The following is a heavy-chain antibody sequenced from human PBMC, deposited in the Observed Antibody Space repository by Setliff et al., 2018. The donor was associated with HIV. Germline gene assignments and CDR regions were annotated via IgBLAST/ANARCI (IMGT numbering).Heavy chain of an antibody. J-gene: IGHJ1*01. CDR1: GYTFTDNF. CDR2: IGPRNADR. V-gene: IGHV1-2*02. Sequence: ASVKVSCKASGYTFTDNFIHWVRQAPGQGLEWMGWIGPRNADRRISQRFRGRVSLTRDTSISTAYMELSRLRSDDTAVYYCARDWAEDYYGSGSFQYWGQGTLVTVSS. D-gene: IGHD3-10*01. CDR3: ARDWAEDYYGSGSFQY.